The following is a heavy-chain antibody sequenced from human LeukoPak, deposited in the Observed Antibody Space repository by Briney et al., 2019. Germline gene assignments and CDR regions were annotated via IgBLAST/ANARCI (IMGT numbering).Heavy chain of an antibody. CDR1: GGSISSGSYY. CDR3: AREANYYDSSGFDP. Sequence: SQTLSLTCTVSGGSISSGSYYSSWIRHPAGKGLEWIGRIYTSGSTNYNPSLKSRVTISVDTSKNQFSLKLSSVTAADTAVYYCAREANYYDSSGFDPWGQGTLVTVSS. D-gene: IGHD3-22*01. J-gene: IGHJ5*02. V-gene: IGHV4-61*02. CDR2: IYTSGST.